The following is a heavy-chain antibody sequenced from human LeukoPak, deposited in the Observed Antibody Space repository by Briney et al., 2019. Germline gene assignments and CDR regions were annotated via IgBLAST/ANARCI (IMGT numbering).Heavy chain of an antibody. CDR1: GFTFSSYG. Sequence: PGRSLRLSCAASGFTFSSYGMHWVRQAPGKGLEWVAVISYDGSNKYYADSVKGRFTISRDNSKNTLYLQMNSLRAEDTAVYYCARLVVDTAMAGWGYYYYMDVWGKGTTVTVSS. CDR2: ISYDGSNK. CDR3: ARLVVDTAMAGWGYYYYMDV. D-gene: IGHD5-18*01. V-gene: IGHV3-30*03. J-gene: IGHJ6*03.